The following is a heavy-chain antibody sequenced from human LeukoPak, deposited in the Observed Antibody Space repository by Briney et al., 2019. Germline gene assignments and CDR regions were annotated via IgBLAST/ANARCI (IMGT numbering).Heavy chain of an antibody. J-gene: IGHJ4*02. Sequence: GGSLRLSCAASGFTFSSYSMNWVRQAPGKGLEWVSYISSSSSTIYYADSVKGRFTISRDNAKNSLYLQMNSLRAEDTAVYYCARDCSGGSRFNFDYWGQGTLVTVSS. CDR2: ISSSSSTI. V-gene: IGHV3-48*01. D-gene: IGHD2-15*01. CDR3: ARDCSGGSRFNFDY. CDR1: GFTFSSYS.